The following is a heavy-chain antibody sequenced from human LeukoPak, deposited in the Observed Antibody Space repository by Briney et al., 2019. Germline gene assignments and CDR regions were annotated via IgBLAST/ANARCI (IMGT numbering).Heavy chain of an antibody. CDR2: ISYDGTNK. J-gene: IGHJ4*02. D-gene: IGHD6-19*01. CDR1: GFTLTSYG. Sequence: PGGSLRLSCAVSGFTLTSYGMHWVRQAPGKGLEWVAVISYDGTNKYYADSVKGRFTISRDNSKNTLYLKMNSLRAEDTAVYYCARGNIAVAVPPNPDYWGQGTLVTVSS. CDR3: ARGNIAVAVPPNPDY. V-gene: IGHV3-30*03.